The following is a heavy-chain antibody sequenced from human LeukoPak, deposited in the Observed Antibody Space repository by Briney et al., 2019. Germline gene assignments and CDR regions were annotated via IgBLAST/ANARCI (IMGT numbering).Heavy chain of an antibody. CDR1: GFTLSSYA. V-gene: IGHV3-23*01. J-gene: IGHJ4*02. CDR2: VSGSTIISA. CDR3: AKGGLGAVTTALDY. D-gene: IGHD4-17*01. Sequence: PGGSLRLSCAASGFTLSSYAMTWVRQAPGKGLEWVSTVSGSTIISAYYAVSVKGRFTISIDNSKNTLYLQMNSLRAEDTAVYYCAKGGLGAVTTALDYWGQGTLVTVSS.